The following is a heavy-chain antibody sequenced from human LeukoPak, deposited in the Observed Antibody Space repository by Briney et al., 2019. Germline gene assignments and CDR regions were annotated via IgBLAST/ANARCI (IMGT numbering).Heavy chain of an antibody. V-gene: IGHV4-39*07. CDR2: IYYSGST. D-gene: IGHD3-10*01. Sequence: SETLALTCTVSGGSISSSSYYWGWIRQPPGKGLEWIGSIYYSGSTYYNPSLKSRVTIPVDTSKNQFSLKLSSVTAADTAVYYCARSPMVRGVIIANYFDYWGQGTLVTVSS. CDR1: GGSISSSSYY. J-gene: IGHJ4*02. CDR3: ARSPMVRGVIIANYFDY.